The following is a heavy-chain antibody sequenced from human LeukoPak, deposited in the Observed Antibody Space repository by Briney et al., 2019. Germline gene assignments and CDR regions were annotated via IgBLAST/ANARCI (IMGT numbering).Heavy chain of an antibody. CDR3: ARKEWVPYYFDY. D-gene: IGHD3-3*01. V-gene: IGHV4-59*01. J-gene: IGHJ4*02. Sequence: SETLSLTCTVSGGSISTYYWTWIRQPPGKGLEWIAYIYYSGSTNYNPSLKSRDTISGDTSKNQFSLKLTSVTAADTAVYYCARKEWVPYYFDYWGQGTLVTVSS. CDR2: IYYSGST. CDR1: GGSISTYY.